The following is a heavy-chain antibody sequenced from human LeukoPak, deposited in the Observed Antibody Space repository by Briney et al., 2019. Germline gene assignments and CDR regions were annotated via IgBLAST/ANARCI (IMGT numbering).Heavy chain of an antibody. CDR1: GHTPEVYA. J-gene: IGHJ3*02. Sequence: GGSLTLSCAAPGHTPEVYALGWVRHVPGKGLEWVSFINWNGDSRGYVDSVKGRFTVSRDKATKSLYLEMDSLRDEDTAFFYCARVGDSILRTAMDAFDIWNQGTLVTVSS. D-gene: IGHD3-16*01. V-gene: IGHV3-20*04. CDR3: ARVGDSILRTAMDAFDI. CDR2: INWNGDSR.